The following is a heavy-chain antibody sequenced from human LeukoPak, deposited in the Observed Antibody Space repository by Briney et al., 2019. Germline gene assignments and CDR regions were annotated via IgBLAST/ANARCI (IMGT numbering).Heavy chain of an antibody. CDR2: VYTGDNT. D-gene: IGHD2-2*01. V-gene: IGHV3-53*01. CDR3: ARDREAGTSASRFDY. J-gene: IGHJ4*02. CDR1: GFTVSDNY. Sequence: GGSLRLSCAASGFTVSDNYMSWVRQAPGKGLGWVSVVYTGDNTYYAGSVKGRFTISRDNSKNTLYLQMNSLRAEDTAVYYCARDREAGTSASRFDYWGQGTLVTVSS.